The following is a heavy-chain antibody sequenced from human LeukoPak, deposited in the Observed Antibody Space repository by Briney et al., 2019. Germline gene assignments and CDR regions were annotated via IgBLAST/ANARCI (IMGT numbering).Heavy chain of an antibody. Sequence: GGSLGLSCVASEFTFSSHAMNWVRQAPGKGLEWVSSISGGGESTYYADSVKGRFTASRDNSKNTLYLQMSSLRAEDTAVYYCAKGRGSPYYFDCWGQGTLVTVSS. V-gene: IGHV3-23*01. J-gene: IGHJ4*02. CDR2: ISGGGEST. D-gene: IGHD3-10*01. CDR3: AKGRGSPYYFDC. CDR1: EFTFSSHA.